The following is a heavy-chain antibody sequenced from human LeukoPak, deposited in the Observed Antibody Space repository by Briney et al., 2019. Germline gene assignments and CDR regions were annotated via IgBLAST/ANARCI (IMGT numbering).Heavy chain of an antibody. CDR1: GGSISSSSYY. Sequence: SETPSLTCTVSGGSISSSSYYWGWIRQPPGKGLEWIGSIYYSGSTYYNPSLKSRVTISVDTSKNQFSLKLSSVTAADTAVYYCASYDFWSGYYDDPWGQGTLVTVSS. CDR3: ASYDFWSGYYDDP. CDR2: IYYSGST. V-gene: IGHV4-39*01. D-gene: IGHD3-3*01. J-gene: IGHJ5*02.